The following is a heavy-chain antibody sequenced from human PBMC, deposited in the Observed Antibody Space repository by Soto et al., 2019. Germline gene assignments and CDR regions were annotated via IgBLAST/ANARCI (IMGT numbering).Heavy chain of an antibody. Sequence: HPGGSLRLSCAISGFSVSSNYLSWVRQAPGKGLEWVSVHYSGGSTYYADSVQGRFTISRDKSNNTLYLQMRRVRAEDTAVYFCARHRHPRGTVGATSPLDPWGQGTTVTVSS. D-gene: IGHD1-26*01. V-gene: IGHV3-53*01. CDR2: HYSGGST. CDR1: GFSVSSNY. CDR3: ARHRHPRGTVGATSPLDP. J-gene: IGHJ6*02.